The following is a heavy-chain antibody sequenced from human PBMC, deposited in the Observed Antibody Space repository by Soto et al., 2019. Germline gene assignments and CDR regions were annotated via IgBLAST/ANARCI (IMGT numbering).Heavy chain of an antibody. CDR2: IIPIYGTA. J-gene: IGHJ4*02. D-gene: IGHD6-19*01. Sequence: QVQLVQSGAAVKKPGSSVKVSCKASGDTFSSYSISWVRQAPGQGLEWMGRIIPIYGTANSAQKFQGRVTITENKSTSTAYMELSSLRSDDTAVYYCANLQQDSSGWYVWPLDSWGQGTLVTVSS. CDR1: GDTFSSYS. CDR3: ANLQQDSSGWYVWPLDS. V-gene: IGHV1-69*06.